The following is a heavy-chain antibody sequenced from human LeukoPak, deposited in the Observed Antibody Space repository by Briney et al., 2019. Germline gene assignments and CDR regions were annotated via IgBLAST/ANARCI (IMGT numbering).Heavy chain of an antibody. J-gene: IGHJ4*02. Sequence: SGGSLRLSCVASGFTFSSYEMNWVRQAPGKGLEWVSYISSSGSTIYYADSVKGRFTISRDNAKKSLYLQMNSLRAEDTAVYYCARERVGWLRPYYFDYWGQGTLVTVSS. D-gene: IGHD5-12*01. CDR3: ARERVGWLRPYYFDY. V-gene: IGHV3-48*03. CDR2: ISSSGSTI. CDR1: GFTFSSYE.